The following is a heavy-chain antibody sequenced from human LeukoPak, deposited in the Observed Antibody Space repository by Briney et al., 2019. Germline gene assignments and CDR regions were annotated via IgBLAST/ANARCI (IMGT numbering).Heavy chain of an antibody. D-gene: IGHD2-2*01. CDR3: ARGDQAFDY. V-gene: IGHV6-1*01. CDR2: TYYRSKWSN. J-gene: IGHJ4*02. Sequence: SQTLSLTCAISGDSVSSNTAVWNWIRQSPSRGLEWLGRTYYRSKWSNNYAVSVKSRIIIIPDTSENQFSLQLNSMTPEDTAVYYCARGDQAFDYWGQGTPVTVSS. CDR1: GDSVSSNTAV.